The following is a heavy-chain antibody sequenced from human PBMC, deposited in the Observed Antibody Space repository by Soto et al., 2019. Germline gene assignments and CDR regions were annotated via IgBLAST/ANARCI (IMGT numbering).Heavy chain of an antibody. CDR1: GDSMTKYY. V-gene: IGHV4-4*07. CDR3: VRGGGYDAFDH. CDR2: IYTSGST. D-gene: IGHD5-12*01. J-gene: IGHJ4*02. Sequence: SETLSLTCTVSGDSMTKYYWSWIRQPAGKGLEWIGRIYTSGSTYFHPSFKSRLSMSIDRSRNMFSLNLSSVTAADMAVYYCVRGGGYDAFDHWGQGVPVTVSS.